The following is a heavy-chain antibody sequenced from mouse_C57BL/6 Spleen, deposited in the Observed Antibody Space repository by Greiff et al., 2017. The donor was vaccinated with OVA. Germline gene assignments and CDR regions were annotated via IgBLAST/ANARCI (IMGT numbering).Heavy chain of an antibody. CDR3: ARGDYDRVYAMDY. Sequence: EVQLVESGGGLVKPGGSLKLSCAASGFTFSDYGMHWVRQAPEKGLEWVAYISSGSSTIYYADTVKGRFTISRDNAKNTLFLQMTSLRSEDTAMYYCARGDYDRVYAMDYWGQGTSVTVSS. CDR1: GFTFSDYG. CDR2: ISSGSSTI. J-gene: IGHJ4*01. V-gene: IGHV5-17*01. D-gene: IGHD2-4*01.